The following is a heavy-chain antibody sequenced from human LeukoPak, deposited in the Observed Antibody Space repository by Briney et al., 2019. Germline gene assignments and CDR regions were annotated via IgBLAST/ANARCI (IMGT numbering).Heavy chain of an antibody. V-gene: IGHV1-2*02. D-gene: IGHD3-22*01. CDR1: GYTFTGYY. Sequence: VVSVKVSCKASGYTFTGYYMHWVRQAPGQGLEWMGWINPNSGGTNYAQKFQGRVTMTRDTSISTAYMELSRLRSDDTAVYYCARDLSYYDSSGYYGYWGQGTLVTVSS. J-gene: IGHJ4*02. CDR2: INPNSGGT. CDR3: ARDLSYYDSSGYYGY.